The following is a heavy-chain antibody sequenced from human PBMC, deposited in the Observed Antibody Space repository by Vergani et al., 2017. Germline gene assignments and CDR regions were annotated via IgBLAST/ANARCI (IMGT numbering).Heavy chain of an antibody. CDR3: AFSPGQMATMTWIDAFDI. D-gene: IGHD5-24*01. CDR1: GGTFSSYA. CDR2: IIPIFGTA. J-gene: IGHJ3*02. V-gene: IGHV1-69*01. Sequence: QVQLVQSGAEVKKPGSSVKVSCKASGGTFSSYAISWVRQAPGQGLEWMGGIIPIFGTANYAQKFQGRVTITADESTSTAYMELSSLRSEDTAVYYCAFSPGQMATMTWIDAFDIWGQGTMVTVSS.